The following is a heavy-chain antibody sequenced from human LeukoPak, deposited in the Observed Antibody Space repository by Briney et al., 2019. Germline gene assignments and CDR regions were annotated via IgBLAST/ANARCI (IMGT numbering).Heavy chain of an antibody. J-gene: IGHJ4*02. D-gene: IGHD6-13*01. CDR3: AREVAAAYDY. CDR1: GGTFSSYA. Sequence: ASVKVSCKASGGTFSSYAISWVRQAPGQGLEWMGGIIPIFGTANYAQKFQGRVTITADESTSTAYMELSSLRSDDTAVYYCAREVAAAYDYWGQGTLVTVSS. CDR2: IIPIFGTA. V-gene: IGHV1-69*13.